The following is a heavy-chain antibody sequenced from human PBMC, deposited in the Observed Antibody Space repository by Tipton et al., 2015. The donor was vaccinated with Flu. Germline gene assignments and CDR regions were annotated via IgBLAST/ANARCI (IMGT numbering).Heavy chain of an antibody. Sequence: QMQLVQSGAEVKKPGASVKVSCKASGYTFTGYYMHWVRQAPGQGLEWMGWINPNSGGTNYAQKFQGRVTMTRDTSISTAYMELSRLRSDDPAVYYCARDTIFGVVNTRLIWGQGTMVTVSS. J-gene: IGHJ3*02. D-gene: IGHD3-3*01. V-gene: IGHV1-2*02. CDR1: GYTFTGYY. CDR3: ARDTIFGVVNTRLI. CDR2: INPNSGGT.